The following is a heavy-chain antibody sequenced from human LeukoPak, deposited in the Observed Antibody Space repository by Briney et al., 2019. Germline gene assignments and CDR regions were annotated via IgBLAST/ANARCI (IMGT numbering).Heavy chain of an antibody. V-gene: IGHV3-23*01. CDR2: ISGSGTSS. CDR1: GFIISSYA. Sequence: GGSLRLSCAASGFIISSYAMSWVRQAPGKGLEWVSTISGSGTSSYYADSVKGRFTISRDVSKNMLYLQMNSLRPEDSAVYYCRLGTSLINQIAYWGQGTLFTVSS. D-gene: IGHD7-27*01. CDR3: RLGTSLINQIAY. J-gene: IGHJ4*02.